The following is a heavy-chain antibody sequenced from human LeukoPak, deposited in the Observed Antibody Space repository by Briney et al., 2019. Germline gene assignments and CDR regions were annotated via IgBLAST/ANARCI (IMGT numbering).Heavy chain of an antibody. J-gene: IGHJ4*02. Sequence: PGGSLRLSCAASGFTVSSNYMSWIRQAPGKGLEWVSVIYSGGSTYYADSVKGRFTISRDNSKNTLYLQMNSLRAEDTAVYYCARDNSPDRTLRYFDYWGQGTLVTVSS. D-gene: IGHD4-23*01. V-gene: IGHV3-53*01. CDR2: IYSGGST. CDR1: GFTVSSNY. CDR3: ARDNSPDRTLRYFDY.